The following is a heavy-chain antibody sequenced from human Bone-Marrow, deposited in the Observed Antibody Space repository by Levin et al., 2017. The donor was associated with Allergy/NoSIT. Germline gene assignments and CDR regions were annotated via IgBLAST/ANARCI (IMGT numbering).Heavy chain of an antibody. Sequence: GESLKISCAASGFTFSRYWMDWVRHVPGKGLEWVANIGRDGSEKYYVDSVKGRFTISRDNARNSLYLQMNSLRAEDTALYYCARDADYGGPFVDSWGQGTLVTVSS. D-gene: IGHD4-23*01. CDR1: GFTFSRYW. J-gene: IGHJ4*02. CDR3: ARDADYGGPFVDS. V-gene: IGHV3-7*04. CDR2: IGRDGSEK.